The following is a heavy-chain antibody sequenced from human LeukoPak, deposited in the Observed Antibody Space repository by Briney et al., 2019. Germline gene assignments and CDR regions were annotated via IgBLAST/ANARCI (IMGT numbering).Heavy chain of an antibody. Sequence: HPGGSLRLSCAASGFTFTNYVMSWVRQPPGKGLEWVSTITGSGGTTYYADSVKGRFTISRDNSKNTLSLQMNSLRAEDTAVYYCARTVSSITGGVYYFDYWGQGTLVTVSS. V-gene: IGHV3-23*01. CDR2: ITGSGGTT. CDR3: ARTVSSITGGVYYFDY. CDR1: GFTFTNYV. D-gene: IGHD1-14*01. J-gene: IGHJ4*02.